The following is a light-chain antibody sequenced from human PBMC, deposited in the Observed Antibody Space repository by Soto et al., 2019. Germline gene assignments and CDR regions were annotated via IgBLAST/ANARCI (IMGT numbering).Light chain of an antibody. V-gene: IGKV3-20*01. J-gene: IGKJ5*01. CDR2: GAT. CDR3: QQYSSSPT. Sequence: EIVLTQSPGTLSLSPGERATLSCRASQSVNSGYLVWYQQKPGQAPRLLIYGATSRATGIPDRFSASGSGTDFTLAISRLKPENFAVYYCQQYSSSPTFGHGKRLEIK. CDR1: QSVNSGY.